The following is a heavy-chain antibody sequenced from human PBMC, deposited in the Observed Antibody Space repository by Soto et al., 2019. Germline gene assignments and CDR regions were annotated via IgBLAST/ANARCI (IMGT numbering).Heavy chain of an antibody. Sequence: PSETLSLTCTVSGGSISSGDYYWSWIRQPPGKGLEWIGYIYYSGSTYYNPSLKSRVTISVDTSKNQFSLKLSSVTAADTAVYYCARVRAMAPGLLDYWGQGTLVTVSS. D-gene: IGHD5-18*01. CDR1: GGSISSGDYY. V-gene: IGHV4-30-4*01. CDR3: ARVRAMAPGLLDY. J-gene: IGHJ4*02. CDR2: IYYSGST.